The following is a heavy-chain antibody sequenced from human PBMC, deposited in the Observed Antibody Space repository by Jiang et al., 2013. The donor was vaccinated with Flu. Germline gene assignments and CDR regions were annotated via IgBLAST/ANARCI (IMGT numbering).Heavy chain of an antibody. D-gene: IGHD3-22*01. CDR1: GYTFTSFG. CDR2: ISAFNGNT. V-gene: IGHV1-18*01. Sequence: SGAEVKKPGASVKVSCRASGYTFTSFGITWVRQAPGQGLEWMGWISAFNGNTNYAQKFQDRVTMTTDTSTSTAYMELRSLRSDDTAVYYCARLLNSHYSDISGRYCFDYWGQGTLVTVSS. J-gene: IGHJ4*02. CDR3: ARLLNSHYSDISGRYCFDY.